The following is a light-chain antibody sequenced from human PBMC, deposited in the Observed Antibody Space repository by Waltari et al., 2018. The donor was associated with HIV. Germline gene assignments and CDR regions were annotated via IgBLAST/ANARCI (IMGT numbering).Light chain of an antibody. V-gene: IGKV4-1*01. J-gene: IGKJ3*01. CDR1: QTLFYSPDKKNP. CDR3: QQSYTIPLT. Sequence: DIVLTQSPDSLTVSLGEGASISCRSSQTLFYSPDKKNPLAWYQQRAGQSPRLLVSRASVRQPGVADRFSGSGSGTNFTLTISSVQAEDVAIYYCQQSYTIPLTFGPGTRVDI. CDR2: RAS.